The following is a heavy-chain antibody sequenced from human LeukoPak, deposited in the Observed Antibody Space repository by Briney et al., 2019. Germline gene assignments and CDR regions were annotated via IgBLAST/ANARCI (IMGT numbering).Heavy chain of an antibody. V-gene: IGHV1-2*06. CDR2: INPKSGGA. J-gene: IGHJ4*02. D-gene: IGHD2-8*02. CDR3: SRGGSTGDMSYFQY. Sequence: ASVKVSCKASGYTFTAYYIHWVRQAPGQGPEWMGRINPKSGGADYAEKFQGRVTMSRETSMSTVYLEVNNVGSDDTAVYYCSRGGSTGDMSYFQYWGQGTLVTVSS. CDR1: GYTFTAYY.